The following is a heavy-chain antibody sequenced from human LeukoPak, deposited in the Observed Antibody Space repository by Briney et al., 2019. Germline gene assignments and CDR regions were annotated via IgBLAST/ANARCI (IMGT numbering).Heavy chain of an antibody. J-gene: IGHJ5*02. D-gene: IGHD6-13*01. CDR2: ISAYNGNT. Sequence: GASVKVSCKASGYTFTSYGISWVRQAPGQGLEWMGWISAYNGNTNYAQNLQGRVTMTTDTSTSTVYMEVRGLRSDDTAMYYCARDVGITVADSFDPWGQGTLVTVSS. CDR1: GYTFTSYG. CDR3: ARDVGITVADSFDP. V-gene: IGHV1-18*01.